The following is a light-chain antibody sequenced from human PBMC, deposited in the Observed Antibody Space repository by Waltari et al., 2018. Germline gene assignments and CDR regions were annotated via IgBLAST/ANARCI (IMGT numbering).Light chain of an antibody. J-gene: IGLJ3*02. CDR2: GSS. Sequence: QSVLTQPPSVSGAPGQRVTISCTGSGSNIGAGYDVHWYQQLPRAAPKLLIYGSSTRPLGVPDRFFGSTSGTSASLAITGLQAEDEADYYCQSYDTSLSVVFGGGTKLTAL. CDR3: QSYDTSLSVV. CDR1: GSNIGAGYD. V-gene: IGLV1-40*01.